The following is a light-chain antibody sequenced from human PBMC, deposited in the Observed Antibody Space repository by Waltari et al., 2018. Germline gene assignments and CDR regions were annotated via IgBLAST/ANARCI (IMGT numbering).Light chain of an antibody. CDR2: DSS. CDR3: QQRSSWPLT. Sequence: EIVLTQSPGTLSLSPGETATLSCRASQSVGSYLAWYQQKPGQAPRLLIYDSSNRATGIPAKFSGSGSGTDFTLTINSLEPADFAVYYCQQRSSWPLTFGGGTKVEIK. J-gene: IGKJ4*01. V-gene: IGKV3-11*01. CDR1: QSVGSY.